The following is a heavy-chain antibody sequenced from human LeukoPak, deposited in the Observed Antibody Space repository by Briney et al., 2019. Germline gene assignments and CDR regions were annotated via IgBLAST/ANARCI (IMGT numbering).Heavy chain of an antibody. D-gene: IGHD6-13*01. V-gene: IGHV3-30-3*01. Sequence: PGGSLRLSCAASGFTFSSYAMHWVRQAPGKGLEWVAVISYDGSNKYYADSVKGRFTISRDNSKNTLYLQMNSLRAEDTAVYYCARDIGYSSSWYLYYYYGMDVWAKGPRSPSP. CDR2: ISYDGSNK. CDR3: ARDIGYSSSWYLYYYYGMDV. J-gene: IGHJ6*02. CDR1: GFTFSSYA.